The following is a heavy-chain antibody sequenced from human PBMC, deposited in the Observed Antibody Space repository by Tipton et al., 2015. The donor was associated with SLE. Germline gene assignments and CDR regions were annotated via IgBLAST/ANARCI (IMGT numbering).Heavy chain of an antibody. D-gene: IGHD3-9*01. CDR1: GFTFSSYG. J-gene: IGHJ4*02. V-gene: IGHV3-23*01. CDR2: ISGSGGST. Sequence: SLRLSCAASGFTFSSYGMHWVRQAPGKGLEWVSAISGSGGSTYYADSVKGRFTISRDNSKNTLYLQMNSLRAEDTAVYYCAKEEYFDWFQGSYFDYWGQGTLVTVSS. CDR3: AKEEYFDWFQGSYFDY.